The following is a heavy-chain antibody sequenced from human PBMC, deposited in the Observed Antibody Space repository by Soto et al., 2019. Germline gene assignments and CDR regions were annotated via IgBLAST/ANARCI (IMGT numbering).Heavy chain of an antibody. CDR3: ARRLISHYGLDV. Sequence: LSLTCTVSGGSISSYYWSWIRQPPGKGLEWIGYIYYSGSTNYNPSLKSRVTISVDTSKNQFSLKLNSVTAADTAVYYCARRLISHYGLDVWGQGTTVTVSS. CDR1: GGSISSYY. CDR2: IYYSGST. D-gene: IGHD2-8*01. J-gene: IGHJ6*02. V-gene: IGHV4-59*01.